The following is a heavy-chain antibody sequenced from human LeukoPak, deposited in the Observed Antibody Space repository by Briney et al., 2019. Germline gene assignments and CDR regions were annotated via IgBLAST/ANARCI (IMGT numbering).Heavy chain of an antibody. D-gene: IGHD4-17*01. Sequence: PGGSLRLSCAASGFTFSSYAVHWVRQAPGKGLEWVAVISYDGSNKYYADSVKGRFTISRDNSNNRLYLQMNSLRAEDTAIYYCAKDAPDYGDYLFDYWGQGTLVTVSS. J-gene: IGHJ4*02. CDR3: AKDAPDYGDYLFDY. V-gene: IGHV3-30-3*01. CDR2: ISYDGSNK. CDR1: GFTFSSYA.